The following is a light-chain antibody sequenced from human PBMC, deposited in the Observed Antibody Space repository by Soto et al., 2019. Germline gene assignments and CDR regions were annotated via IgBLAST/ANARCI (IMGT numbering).Light chain of an antibody. J-gene: IGLJ2*01. CDR3: GTWDTSLSAVL. V-gene: IGLV1-51*01. CDR1: SANIGSYS. CDR2: DSN. Sequence: QAVVTQPPSVSAAPGQKVTISCSGSSANIGSYSVSWYQHLPGTAPKFVIYDSNKRPSGIPDRFSGSKSGTSATLGITGLQTGDEAYYYCGTWDTSLSAVLFGGGTKVTVL.